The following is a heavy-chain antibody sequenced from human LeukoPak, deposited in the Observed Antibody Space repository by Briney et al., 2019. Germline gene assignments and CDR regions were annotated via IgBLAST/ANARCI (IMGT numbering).Heavy chain of an antibody. CDR3: ARETGAPLAYCGGDCYVPLDY. J-gene: IGHJ4*02. CDR2: ISAYNGNT. V-gene: IGHV1-18*01. D-gene: IGHD2-21*02. Sequence: ASVKVSCKASGYTFTSYGISWVRQAPGQGLEWMGWISAYNGNTNYAQKLQGRVTITTDTSTSTAYMELRSLRSDDTAVYYCARETGAPLAYCGGDCYVPLDYWGQGTLVTVSS. CDR1: GYTFTSYG.